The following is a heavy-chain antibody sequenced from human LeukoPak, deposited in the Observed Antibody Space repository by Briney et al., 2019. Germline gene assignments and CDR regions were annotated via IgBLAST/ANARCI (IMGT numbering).Heavy chain of an antibody. CDR3: ARENFQY. Sequence: GGSLRLSCAASGFTFSSYWMNWVRQAPGKGLEWVANIKQDGSDESYVDSVKGRFTISRDNAKNSLYLQMNRLRAEDTAVYYCARENFQYWAQGTLVTVSS. J-gene: IGHJ4*02. CDR1: GFTFSSYW. CDR2: IKQDGSDE. V-gene: IGHV3-7*04.